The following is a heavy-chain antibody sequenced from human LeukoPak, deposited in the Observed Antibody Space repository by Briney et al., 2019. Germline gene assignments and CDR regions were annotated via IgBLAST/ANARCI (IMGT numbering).Heavy chain of an antibody. Sequence: SETLSLTCTVSGGSISSYYWSWIRQPPGKGLEWIGYIYYSGSTYYNPSLKSRVTISVDTSKNQFSLKLSSVTAADTAVYYCARVDYGDYVLDYWGQGTLVTVSS. J-gene: IGHJ4*02. CDR1: GGSISSYY. D-gene: IGHD4-17*01. CDR3: ARVDYGDYVLDY. V-gene: IGHV4-59*12. CDR2: IYYSGST.